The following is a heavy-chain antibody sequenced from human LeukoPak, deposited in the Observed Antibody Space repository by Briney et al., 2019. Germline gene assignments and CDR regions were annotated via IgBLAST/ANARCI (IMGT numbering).Heavy chain of an antibody. CDR2: IRGNNGDT. D-gene: IGHD3-9*01. CDR1: GYTFSSYG. J-gene: IGHJ4*02. CDR3: ARVDLLTGYYFFDY. V-gene: IGHV1-18*01. Sequence: GASVKVSCKASGYTFSSYGISWVRQVPGQGLEWVGWIRGNNGDTNYAQKFQGRVIMTTDTSTSTAYMELRSLRSDETAVYYCARVDLLTGYYFFDYWGQGTLVTVSS.